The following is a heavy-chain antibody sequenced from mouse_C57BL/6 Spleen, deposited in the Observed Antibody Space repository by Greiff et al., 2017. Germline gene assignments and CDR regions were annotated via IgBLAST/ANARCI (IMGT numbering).Heavy chain of an antibody. CDR2: IYPGDGDT. Sequence: VKLQQSGAELVKPGASVKISCKASGYAFSSYWMNWVKQRPGKGLEWIGQIYPGDGDTNYNGKFKGKATLTADKSSSTAYMQLSSLTSEDSAVYFCAREGYYGSSYGGDYWGQGTTLTVSS. CDR3: AREGYYGSSYGGDY. CDR1: GYAFSSYW. D-gene: IGHD1-1*01. J-gene: IGHJ2*01. V-gene: IGHV1-80*01.